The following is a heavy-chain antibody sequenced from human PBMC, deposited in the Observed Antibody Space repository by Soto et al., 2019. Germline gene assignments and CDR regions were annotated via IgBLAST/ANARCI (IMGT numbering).Heavy chain of an antibody. CDR2: ISGSVGST. CDR1: GFTFSRYA. J-gene: IGHJ3*02. V-gene: IGHV3-23*01. CDR3: AKDPFSRPDAFDI. D-gene: IGHD2-2*01. Sequence: PGGSLRLSCAASGFTFSRYAMSWVRQAPGKGLKWVSAISGSVGSTYYADSVKGRFTISRDNSKNTLYLQMNSLRAEDTAVYYCAKDPFSRPDAFDIWGQGTMVTVSS.